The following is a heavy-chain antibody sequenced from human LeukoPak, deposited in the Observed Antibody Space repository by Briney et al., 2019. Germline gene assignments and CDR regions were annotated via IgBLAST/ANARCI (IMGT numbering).Heavy chain of an antibody. V-gene: IGHV1-2*02. CDR2: INPNSGGT. Sequence: ASVKVSCKASGYTFTGYYMHWGRQAPGQGLEWMGWINPNSGGTNYAQKFQGRVTMTRDTSITTAYMELSRLRSDDTAVYYCARDGGIVGATNYYYYMDVWGKGPTVTVSS. CDR3: ARDGGIVGATNYYYYMDV. CDR1: GYTFTGYY. D-gene: IGHD1-26*01. J-gene: IGHJ6*03.